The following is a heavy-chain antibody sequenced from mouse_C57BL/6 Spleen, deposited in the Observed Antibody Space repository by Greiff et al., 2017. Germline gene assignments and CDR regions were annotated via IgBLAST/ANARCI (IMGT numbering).Heavy chain of an antibody. Sequence: VQLQQPGAELVKPGASVKLSCKASGYTFTSYWMHWVKQRPGQGLEWIGMIPPNSGSTNYNEKFKRKAPLTVDKSYRPAYMQLSCLSSDDSAVYYWARESDSYDGDAMDYWGQGTSVTVSS. D-gene: IGHD2-12*01. J-gene: IGHJ4*01. V-gene: IGHV1-64*01. CDR3: ARESDSYDGDAMDY. CDR1: GYTFTSYW. CDR2: IPPNSGST.